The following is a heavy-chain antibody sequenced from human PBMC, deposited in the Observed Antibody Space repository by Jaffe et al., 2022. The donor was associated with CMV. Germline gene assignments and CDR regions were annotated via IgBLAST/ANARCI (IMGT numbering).Heavy chain of an antibody. V-gene: IGHV3-33*01. Sequence: QVQLVESGGGVVQPGRSLRLSCAASGFTFNSYGMHWVRQTPGKGLEWVAVIWFDGSNTYYADSVKGRFTISRDDSKNTLFLEMNSLRAEDTAVYYCARVANSGWPDRGYFQYWGQGTLVIVSS. CDR3: ARVANSGWPDRGYFQY. D-gene: IGHD5-12*01. J-gene: IGHJ1*01. CDR1: GFTFNSYG. CDR2: IWFDGSNT.